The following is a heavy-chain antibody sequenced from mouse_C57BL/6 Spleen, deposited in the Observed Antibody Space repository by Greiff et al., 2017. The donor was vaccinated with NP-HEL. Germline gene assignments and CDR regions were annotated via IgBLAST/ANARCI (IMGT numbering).Heavy chain of an antibody. CDR1: GYSITSGYY. Sequence: EVQLQQSGPGLVKPSQSLSLTCSVTGYSITSGYYWNWIRQFPGNKLEWMGYISYDGSNNYNPSLKNRISITPDTSKNQFFLKLNSVTTEDTATYYCARWIYGNYGMDYWGQGTSVTVSS. D-gene: IGHD2-1*01. J-gene: IGHJ4*01. V-gene: IGHV3-6*01. CDR3: ARWIYGNYGMDY. CDR2: ISYDGSN.